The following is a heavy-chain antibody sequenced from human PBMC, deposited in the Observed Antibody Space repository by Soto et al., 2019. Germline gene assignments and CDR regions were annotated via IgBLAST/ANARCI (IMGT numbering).Heavy chain of an antibody. CDR2: INAGNGNT. D-gene: IGHD6-19*01. Sequence: QVQLVQSGAEVKKPGASVKVSCKASGYTFTSYAMHWVRQAPGQRLEWMGWINAGNGNTKYSQKFQGRVTITRDTSASTAYMELSSLRSEDTAVYYCARDRPRAFSLVAVAGYFDYWGQGTLVTVSS. CDR1: GYTFTSYA. J-gene: IGHJ4*02. CDR3: ARDRPRAFSLVAVAGYFDY. V-gene: IGHV1-3*01.